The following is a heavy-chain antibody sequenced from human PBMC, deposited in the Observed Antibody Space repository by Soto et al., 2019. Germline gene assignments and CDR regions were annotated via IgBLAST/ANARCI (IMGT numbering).Heavy chain of an antibody. CDR2: ISSSSSYI. Sequence: GGSLRLSCAASGFTFSSYSMNWVRQAPGKGLEWVSSISSSSSYIYYADSVKGRFTISRDNAKNSLYLQMNSLRAADTAVYYCARRSQGKQLVLTWRGGRYSMDVWGQGTTVTVS. CDR3: ARRSQGKQLVLTWRGGRYSMDV. CDR1: GFTFSSYS. D-gene: IGHD6-13*01. V-gene: IGHV3-21*01. J-gene: IGHJ6*02.